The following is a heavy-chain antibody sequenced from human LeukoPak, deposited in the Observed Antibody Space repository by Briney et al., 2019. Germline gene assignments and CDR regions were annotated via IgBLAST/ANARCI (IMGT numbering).Heavy chain of an antibody. CDR2: IKQDGSEK. J-gene: IGHJ3*02. CDR1: GFTVSSNY. CDR3: ARDHTSNDAFDI. D-gene: IGHD2-2*02. Sequence: PGGSLRLSCAASGFTVSSNYMSWVRQAPGKGLEWVANIKQDGSEKNYVDSVKGRFTISRDNAKNSLYLQMNSLRAEDTAVYYCARDHTSNDAFDIWGQGTMVTVSS. V-gene: IGHV3-7*01.